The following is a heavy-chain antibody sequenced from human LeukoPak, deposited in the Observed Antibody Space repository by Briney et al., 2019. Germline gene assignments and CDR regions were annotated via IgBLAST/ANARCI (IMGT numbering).Heavy chain of an antibody. J-gene: IGHJ4*02. CDR2: SSYI. V-gene: IGHV3-21*06. Sequence: SSYIYYADSVKGRVTISRDNAKNSLYLQMNSLRAEDTAVYYCARDYERDCSGGSCYHIDYWGQGALVTVSS. CDR3: ARDYERDCSGGSCYHIDY. D-gene: IGHD2-15*01.